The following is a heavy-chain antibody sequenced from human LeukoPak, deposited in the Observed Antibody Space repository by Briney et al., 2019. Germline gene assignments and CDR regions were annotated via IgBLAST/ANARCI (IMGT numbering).Heavy chain of an antibody. CDR1: GFTFSSYA. CDR3: AKDGIVGATRLGYFQH. V-gene: IGHV3-64*04. D-gene: IGHD1-26*01. J-gene: IGHJ1*01. Sequence: GGSLRLSCSASGFTFSSYAMHWVRHAPGKGLEYVSAISSNGGSTYYADSVKGRFTISRDNAKNSLYLQMNSLRAEDTALYYCAKDGIVGATRLGYFQHWGQGTLVTVSS. CDR2: ISSNGGST.